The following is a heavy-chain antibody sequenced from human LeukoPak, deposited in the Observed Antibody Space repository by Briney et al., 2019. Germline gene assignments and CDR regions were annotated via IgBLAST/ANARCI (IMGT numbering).Heavy chain of an antibody. CDR1: GFTFSDHY. Sequence: SGGSLRLSCAASGFTFSDHYMSWIRQAPGKGLEWISYISSSRSSIYYADSVKGRFTISRDNAKNSVYLQMNSLRDEDTAVYYCGRGVDKRLVLGRFDPWGQGSLVTVS. V-gene: IGHV3-11*01. CDR2: ISSSRSSI. D-gene: IGHD6-25*01. CDR3: GRGVDKRLVLGRFDP. J-gene: IGHJ5*02.